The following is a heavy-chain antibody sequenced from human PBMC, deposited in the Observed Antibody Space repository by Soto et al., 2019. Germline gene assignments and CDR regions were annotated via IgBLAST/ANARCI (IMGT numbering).Heavy chain of an antibody. Sequence: EVQLLESGGGLVQPGGSLRLSCAASGFTFSSYAMSWVRQAPGSGLEWVSALSGSGGSTYYADSVKGRFTISRDNSKDTLYLQMNSRRAEDTAVYYCAKYRHSYGGGWFDPWVQGTLVTVSS. CDR2: LSGSGGST. CDR3: AKYRHSYGGGWFDP. D-gene: IGHD5-18*01. CDR1: GFTFSSYA. V-gene: IGHV3-23*01. J-gene: IGHJ5*02.